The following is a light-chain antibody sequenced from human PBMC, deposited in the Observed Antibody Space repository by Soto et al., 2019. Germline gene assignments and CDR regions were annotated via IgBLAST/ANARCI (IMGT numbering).Light chain of an antibody. CDR1: QSISSN. CDR3: QQYNNWPFT. CDR2: CAS. V-gene: IGKV3-15*01. Sequence: EIVMTQSPATLSVSPGERATLSCRASQSISSNLAWYQQKPGQAPRLLIYCASTRATGIPATFSGSGSGTEFTLTISSQQSQDFAVYYCQQYNNWPFTLGPGTTVAIK. J-gene: IGKJ3*01.